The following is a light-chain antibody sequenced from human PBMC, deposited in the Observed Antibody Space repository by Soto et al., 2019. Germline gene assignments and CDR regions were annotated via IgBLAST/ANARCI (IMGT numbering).Light chain of an antibody. V-gene: IGKV3-20*01. CDR2: GVS. CDR3: QQYGSSPGIT. J-gene: IGKJ1*01. Sequence: IVMTQSPATLSVSPGERATLSCRVSQTIGSNLAWYQQRPGQAPRLLIYGVSSRATGIPDRFSGSGSGTDFTLTISRLEPEDFAVYYCQQYGSSPGITFGQGTKVDIK. CDR1: QTIGSN.